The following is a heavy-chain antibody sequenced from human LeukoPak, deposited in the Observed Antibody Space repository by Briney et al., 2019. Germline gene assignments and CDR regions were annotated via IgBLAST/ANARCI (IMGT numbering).Heavy chain of an antibody. CDR3: ARILEGSGAAFDI. V-gene: IGHV4-59*01. J-gene: IGHJ3*02. D-gene: IGHD1-26*01. Sequence: KPSETLSLTCLVSGGSMNNYYWSWIRPPPGKGLEWIAYIHYTGITNYNPFLKSRVTISLDTSKNQFSLKLNSVTAADTAFYYCARILEGSGAAFDIWGQGTMVTVSS. CDR2: IHYTGIT. CDR1: GGSMNNYY.